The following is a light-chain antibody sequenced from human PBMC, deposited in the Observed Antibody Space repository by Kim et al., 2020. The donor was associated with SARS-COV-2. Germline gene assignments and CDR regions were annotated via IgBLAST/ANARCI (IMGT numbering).Light chain of an antibody. Sequence: GQSVTTSSTGTGSAVCGYNYVTWCQQHPGQAPKLMIYEVSKRPSGVPDRFSCSKSGNTASLTISGLQAEDEADYYCCSYAGSYTVVFGGGTQLTVL. CDR3: CSYAGSYTVV. CDR2: EVS. V-gene: IGLV2-11*03. CDR1: GSAVCGYNY. J-gene: IGLJ2*01.